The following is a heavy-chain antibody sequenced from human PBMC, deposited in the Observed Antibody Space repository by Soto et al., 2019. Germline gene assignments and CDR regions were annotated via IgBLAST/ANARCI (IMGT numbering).Heavy chain of an antibody. CDR2: IYPGDSDT. J-gene: IGHJ4*02. Sequence: PGESLKISCKGSGYSFTSYWIGWVRQVPGKGLEWMGIIYPGDSDTRYSPSFQGQVTISADKSISTAYLQWSSLKASDTAMYYCAIASGSGSYYPRLDYWGQGTLVTVSS. CDR1: GYSFTSYW. V-gene: IGHV5-51*01. D-gene: IGHD3-10*01. CDR3: AIASGSGSYYPRLDY.